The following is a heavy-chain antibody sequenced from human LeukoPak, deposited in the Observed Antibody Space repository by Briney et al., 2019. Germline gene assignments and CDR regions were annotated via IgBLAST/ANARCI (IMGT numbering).Heavy chain of an antibody. D-gene: IGHD3-22*01. CDR3: ARRFYYYDSSGYSDAFDI. J-gene: IGHJ3*02. Sequence: SETLSLTCTVSGGFISSGGYYWSWIRQHPGKGLEWIGHIYYSGSTYYNPSLKSRVTISVDTSKNQFSLKLSSVTAADTAVYYCARRFYYYDSSGYSDAFDIWGQGTMVTVSS. CDR2: IYYSGST. CDR1: GGFISSGGYY. V-gene: IGHV4-31*03.